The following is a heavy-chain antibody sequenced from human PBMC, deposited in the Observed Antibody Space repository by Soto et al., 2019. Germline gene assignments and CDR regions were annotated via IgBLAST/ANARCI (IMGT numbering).Heavy chain of an antibody. CDR2: IKSKTDGGTT. CDR3: TGDYVILSGPDDAYDI. D-gene: IGHD3-9*01. Sequence: EVQLVESGGGVVKPGRSLRLSCAASGFTFSNAWMSWVRQAPGKGLEWVGRIKSKTDGGTTDYAAPVIGRFTILRDDSKHTVNLQMNSVKTLDTGVYYRTGDYVILSGPDDAYDIWGQGTIVTVSS. CDR1: GFTFSNAW. J-gene: IGHJ3*02. V-gene: IGHV3-15*05.